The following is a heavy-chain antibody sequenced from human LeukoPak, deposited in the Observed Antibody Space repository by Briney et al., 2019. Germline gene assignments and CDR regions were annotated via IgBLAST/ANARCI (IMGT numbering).Heavy chain of an antibody. D-gene: IGHD4-17*01. J-gene: IGHJ3*02. V-gene: IGHV3-74*01. Sequence: GGSLRLSCAASGFTFSSYWMHWVRQAPGKGLVWVSRINSDGSSTSYADSVKGRFTISRDNAKNTLYLQMNSLRAEDTAVYYCARESPPPMTTVTTIFMVDAFDIWGQGTMVTVSS. CDR1: GFTFSSYW. CDR2: INSDGSST. CDR3: ARESPPPMTTVTTIFMVDAFDI.